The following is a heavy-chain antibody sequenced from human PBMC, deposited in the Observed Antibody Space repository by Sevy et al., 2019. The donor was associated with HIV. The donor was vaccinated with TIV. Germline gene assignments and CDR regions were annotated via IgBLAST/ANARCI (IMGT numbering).Heavy chain of an antibody. V-gene: IGHV1-3*01. Sequence: ASVKVSCKASGYTFTSYAMHWVRQAPGQRLEWMGRINAGNGNTKYSQKFQGRVTITRDTSASTAYMELSSPRSEDTAVYYCARAGSTVTTLEDYWGQGTLVTVSS. CDR2: INAGNGNT. J-gene: IGHJ4*02. CDR1: GYTFTSYA. CDR3: ARAGSTVTTLEDY. D-gene: IGHD4-17*01.